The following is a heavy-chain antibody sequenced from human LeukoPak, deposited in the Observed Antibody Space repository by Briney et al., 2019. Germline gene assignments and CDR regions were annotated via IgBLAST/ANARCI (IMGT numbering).Heavy chain of an antibody. Sequence: SQTLSLTCTVSGGSISSGDYYWNWIRQPPGKGLEWLGYIYYSGNTYYNPSLKSRVTISVDTSKNQLSLKLSSVTAADTAVYYCARDVAVAARGYFDYWGQGTLVTVSS. CDR2: IYYSGNT. CDR3: ARDVAVAARGYFDY. CDR1: GGSISSGDYY. J-gene: IGHJ4*02. V-gene: IGHV4-30-4*01. D-gene: IGHD6-19*01.